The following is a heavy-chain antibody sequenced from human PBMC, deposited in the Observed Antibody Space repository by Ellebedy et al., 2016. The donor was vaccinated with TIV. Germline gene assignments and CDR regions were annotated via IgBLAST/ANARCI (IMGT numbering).Heavy chain of an antibody. D-gene: IGHD6-13*01. Sequence: AASVKVSCKASGYTFMSYSIAWVRQAPGQGLEWMGWVSGYNGNTNYAQKVQGRVPMTTDTSTNTAYMELRSLTSDDTAVYFCARTSRYAYSSSCDYWGQGTLVTVSS. J-gene: IGHJ4*02. CDR2: VSGYNGNT. CDR3: ARTSRYAYSSSCDY. CDR1: GYTFMSYS. V-gene: IGHV1-18*01.